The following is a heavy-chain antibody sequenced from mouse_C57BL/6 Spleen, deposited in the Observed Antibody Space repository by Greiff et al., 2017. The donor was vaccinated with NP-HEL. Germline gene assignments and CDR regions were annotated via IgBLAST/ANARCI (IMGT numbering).Heavy chain of an antibody. D-gene: IGHD6-1*01. J-gene: IGHJ3*01. CDR2: IDPEDSDT. CDR3: STSSSCWFAN. CDR1: GFNIKDYY. Sequence: VQLKQSGAELVRPGASVKLSCTASGFNIKDYYMHWVKQRPEQGLELIGRIDPEDSDTEYAPKFQGKATMTADTSSNTAYLQLSSLTSEDLAVCDGSTSSSCWFANWVQETLVTVSA. V-gene: IGHV14-1*01.